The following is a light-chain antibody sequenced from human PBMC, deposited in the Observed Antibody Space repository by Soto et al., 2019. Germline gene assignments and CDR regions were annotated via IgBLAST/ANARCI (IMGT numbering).Light chain of an antibody. CDR1: SSDVGAYND. Sequence: QSALTQPPSASGSPGQSVTISCTGTSSDVGAYNDVSWYQQHPGIAPRLLIYEVTKRPSGVPDRFSGSKSGNTASLTVSGLQAEDEADYYCSSYAGINTLAFVGGTKLTVL. CDR3: SSYAGINTLA. J-gene: IGLJ3*02. V-gene: IGLV2-8*01. CDR2: EVT.